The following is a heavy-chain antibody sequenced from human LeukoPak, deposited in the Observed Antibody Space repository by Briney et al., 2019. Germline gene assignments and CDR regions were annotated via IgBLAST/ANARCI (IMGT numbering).Heavy chain of an antibody. J-gene: IGHJ4*02. Sequence: ASVKVSCKASGYTFTGYYMHWVRQAPGQGLEWMGWINPNSGGTNYAQKFQGRVTMTRDTSISTAYMELSRLTSDDTAVCYCARDLGSGSYNPFDYWGQGTLVTVSS. D-gene: IGHD3-10*01. CDR1: GYTFTGYY. V-gene: IGHV1-2*02. CDR2: INPNSGGT. CDR3: ARDLGSGSYNPFDY.